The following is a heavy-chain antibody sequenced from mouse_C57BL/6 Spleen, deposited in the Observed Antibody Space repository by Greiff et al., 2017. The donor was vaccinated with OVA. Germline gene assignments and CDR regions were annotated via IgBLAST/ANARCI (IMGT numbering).Heavy chain of an antibody. V-gene: IGHV1-4*01. CDR1: GYTFTSYT. CDR2: INPSSGYT. J-gene: IGHJ1*03. D-gene: IGHD2-5*01. Sequence: VHLVESGAELARPGASVKMSCKASGYTFTSYTMHWVKQRPGQGLEWIGYINPSSGYTKYNQKFKDKATLTADKSSSTAYMQLSSLTSEDSAVYYCARGSKGWYFDVWGTGTTVTVSS. CDR3: ARGSKGWYFDV.